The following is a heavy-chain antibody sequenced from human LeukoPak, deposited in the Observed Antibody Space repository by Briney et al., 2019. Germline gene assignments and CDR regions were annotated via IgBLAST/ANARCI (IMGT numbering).Heavy chain of an antibody. Sequence: GRSLRLSCAASGFTFSVYGMHWVRQSPGKGLEWVANIKQDGSEKYYVGSVKGRFTISRDNAKNSLYLQMNSLRAEDTAVYYCARVVPDLNAFDIWGQGTMVTVSS. V-gene: IGHV3-7*01. J-gene: IGHJ3*02. D-gene: IGHD2-2*01. CDR3: ARVVPDLNAFDI. CDR1: GFTFSVYG. CDR2: IKQDGSEK.